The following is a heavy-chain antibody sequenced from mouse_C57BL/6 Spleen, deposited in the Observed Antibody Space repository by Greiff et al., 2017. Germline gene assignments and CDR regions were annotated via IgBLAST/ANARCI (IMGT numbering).Heavy chain of an antibody. Sequence: QVQLQQSGPELVKPGASVKISCKASGYAFSSSWMNWVKQRPGKGLEWIGRIYPGDGDTNYNGKFKGKATLTADKSSSTAYMQLSSLTSEDSAVYFCARQDGNYPYYVDYWGQGTTLTVSS. V-gene: IGHV1-82*01. J-gene: IGHJ2*01. CDR2: IYPGDGDT. D-gene: IGHD2-1*01. CDR3: ARQDGNYPYYVDY. CDR1: GYAFSSSW.